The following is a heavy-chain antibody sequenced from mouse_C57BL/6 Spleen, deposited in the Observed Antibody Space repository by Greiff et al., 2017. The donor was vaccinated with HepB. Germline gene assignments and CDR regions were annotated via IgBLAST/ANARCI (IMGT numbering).Heavy chain of an antibody. D-gene: IGHD1-1*01. CDR3: ARGGITTRVFDY. J-gene: IGHJ2*01. V-gene: IGHV1-82*01. CDR2: IYPGDGDT. CDR1: GYAFSSSW. Sequence: QVQLKESGPELVKPGASVKISCKASGYAFSSSWMNWVKQRPGKGLEWIGRIYPGDGDTNYNGKLKGKATLTADKSSSTAYMQLSSLTSEDSAVYFCARGGITTRVFDYWGQGTTLTVSS.